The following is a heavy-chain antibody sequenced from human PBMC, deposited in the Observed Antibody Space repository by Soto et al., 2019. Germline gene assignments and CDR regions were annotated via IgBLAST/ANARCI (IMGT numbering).Heavy chain of an antibody. J-gene: IGHJ6*02. V-gene: IGHV4-61*01. Sequence: SETLSLTCTVSGGSVSSGSYYWSWIRQPPGKGLEWIGYIYYSGSTNYNPSLKSRVTISVDTSKNQFSLKLSSVTAADTAVYYCARVSGCSYGPRAYYYYGMDVWGQGTTVTVSS. CDR1: GGSVSSGSYY. CDR3: ARVSGCSYGPRAYYYYGMDV. D-gene: IGHD5-18*01. CDR2: IYYSGST.